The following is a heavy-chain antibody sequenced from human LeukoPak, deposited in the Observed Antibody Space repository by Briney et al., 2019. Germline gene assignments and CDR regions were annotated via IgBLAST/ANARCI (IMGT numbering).Heavy chain of an antibody. V-gene: IGHV3-30*02. Sequence: GGSLRLSCAASGFTFSGYGMHWVRQAPGKGLDWVAFIRFDGSNKYYADSVKGRFTISRDNSKNTLYLQMNSLRAGDTAVYYCAKDLYCSGGSCYFGQGTLVTVSS. J-gene: IGHJ4*02. CDR1: GFTFSGYG. D-gene: IGHD2-15*01. CDR3: AKDLYCSGGSCY. CDR2: IRFDGSNK.